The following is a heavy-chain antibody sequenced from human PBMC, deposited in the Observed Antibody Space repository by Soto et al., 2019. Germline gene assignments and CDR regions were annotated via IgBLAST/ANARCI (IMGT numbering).Heavy chain of an antibody. CDR3: ARDGGCRAGSTVGCNWFDP. CDR2: IWYDGSNK. CDR1: GFTFSSYG. J-gene: IGHJ5*02. Sequence: QVQLVESGGGVVQPGRSLRLSCAASGFTFSSYGMHWVRQAPGKGLEWVAVIWYDGSNKYYADSVKGGFTISRDNSKNTLYLQMNILRAEDTAVYYCARDGGCRAGSTVGCNWFDPWGQGTLVTVSS. D-gene: IGHD2-15*01. V-gene: IGHV3-33*01.